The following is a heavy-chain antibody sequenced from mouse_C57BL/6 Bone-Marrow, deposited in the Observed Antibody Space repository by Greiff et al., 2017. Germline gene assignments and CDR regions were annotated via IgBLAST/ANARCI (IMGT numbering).Heavy chain of an antibody. CDR3: AREGASYYSNYVDAMDY. CDR1: GYTFTSYW. V-gene: IGHV1-69*01. Sequence: QVQLQQPGAELVMPGASVKLSCKASGYTFTSYWMHWVKQRPGQGLEWIGEIDPSDSYTNYNQKFKGKSTLTVDKSSSTAYMQLSSLTSEDSAVXYCAREGASYYSNYVDAMDYWGQGTSVTVSS. J-gene: IGHJ4*01. CDR2: IDPSDSYT. D-gene: IGHD2-5*01.